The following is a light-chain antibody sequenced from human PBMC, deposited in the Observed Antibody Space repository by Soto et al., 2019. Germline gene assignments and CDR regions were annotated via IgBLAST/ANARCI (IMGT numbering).Light chain of an antibody. CDR2: GAS. Sequence: EIVLTQSPGTLSLSPGERATLSCRASQSVSSNFLAWYQQKPGQTPRLLIYGASSRATGIPDRFSGSGSGTDFTLNISRLEPEDSAVYFCRQFDSFRWTFGQGTKVEIK. V-gene: IGKV3-20*01. CDR3: RQFDSFRWT. J-gene: IGKJ1*01. CDR1: QSVSSNF.